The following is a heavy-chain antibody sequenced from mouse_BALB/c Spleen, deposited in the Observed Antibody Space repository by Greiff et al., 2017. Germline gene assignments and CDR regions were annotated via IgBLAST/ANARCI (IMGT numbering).Heavy chain of an antibody. D-gene: IGHD2-1*01. CDR3: ARPDYGNYGVFAY. V-gene: IGHV4-1*02. J-gene: IGHJ3*01. Sequence: EVKLQESGGGLVQPGGSLKLSCAASGFDFSRYWMSWVRQAPGKGLEWIGEINPDSSTINYTPSLKDKFIISRDNAKNTLYLQMSKVRSEDTALYYCARPDYGNYGVFAYWGQGTLVTVSA. CDR1: GFDFSRYW. CDR2: INPDSSTI.